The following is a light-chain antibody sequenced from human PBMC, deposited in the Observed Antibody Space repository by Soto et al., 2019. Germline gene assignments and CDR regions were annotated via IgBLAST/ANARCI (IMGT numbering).Light chain of an antibody. J-gene: IGKJ1*01. CDR3: QQYNTSPRT. V-gene: IGKV3-20*01. CDR1: QTININY. Sequence: EVVLTQSPGTLSLSPGERATLSCRASQTININYLAWYQQKPGQAPGLLMSGASNRATGIPDRFSGSGSGTDFTLTINRLEPEDFAMYFCQQYNTSPRTFGQGTKVVVK. CDR2: GAS.